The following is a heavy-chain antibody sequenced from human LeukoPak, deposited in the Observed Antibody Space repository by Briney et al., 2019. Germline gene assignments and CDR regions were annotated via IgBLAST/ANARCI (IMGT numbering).Heavy chain of an antibody. CDR1: GFTFSSYS. V-gene: IGHV3-21*01. J-gene: IGHJ6*02. CDR2: INSDSSLM. CDR3: AKEVAAAGPVGGYYYYGMDV. Sequence: KPGGSLRLSCAASGFTFSSYSMNWVRQAPGKGLEWVSSINSDSSLMFYAESVKGRFTISRDNARNSLYLQMNSLRAEDTAVYYRAKEVAAAGPVGGYYYYGMDVWGQGTTVTVSS. D-gene: IGHD6-13*01.